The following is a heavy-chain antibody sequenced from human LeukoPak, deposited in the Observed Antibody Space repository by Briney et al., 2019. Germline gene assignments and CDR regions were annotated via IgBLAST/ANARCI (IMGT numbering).Heavy chain of an antibody. CDR1: GGSISSYY. V-gene: IGHV4-4*07. J-gene: IGHJ6*02. CDR3: AGVISSSWPGAPYYYYYGMDV. Sequence: WETLTLTCTASGGSISSYYWSWIRQPAGLGLEGMGRIYTCRSTNYKPSLKSRVTMSVDTSKNQFSLKLSSVTASDTAVYYCAGVISSSWPGAPYYYYYGMDVWGQGTTVTVSS. CDR2: IYTCRST. D-gene: IGHD6-13*01.